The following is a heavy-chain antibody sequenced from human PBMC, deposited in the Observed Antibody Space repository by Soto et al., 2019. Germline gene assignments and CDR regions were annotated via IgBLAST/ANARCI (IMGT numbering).Heavy chain of an antibody. J-gene: IGHJ6*03. CDR2: IGVSGGST. V-gene: IGHV3-23*01. CDR1: GFTFSSYA. Sequence: GGSLRLSCAASGFTFSSYAMSWVRQAPGKGLEWVSAIGVSGGSTYYADSVKGRLTITRDNSKNTLYLQMNSLRAEDTAVYYCAKNGDYGDVYYYYYYMDVWGKGTTVTVSS. D-gene: IGHD4-17*01. CDR3: AKNGDYGDVYYYYYYMDV.